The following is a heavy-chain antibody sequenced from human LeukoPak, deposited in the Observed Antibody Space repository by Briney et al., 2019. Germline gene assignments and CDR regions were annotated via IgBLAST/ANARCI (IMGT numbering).Heavy chain of an antibody. CDR1: RFTFNSYA. J-gene: IGHJ4*02. CDR3: ARNENSGWGYFDY. Sequence: GGSLRLSCAASRFTFNSYAMSWVRQAPGKGLEWISVIGGSNGITFYVGSVKGRFTISRDNSKDTLYLQMNSLRAEDTAVYYCARNENSGWGYFDYWGQGTLVTVSS. CDR2: IGGSNGIT. D-gene: IGHD5-12*01. V-gene: IGHV3-23*01.